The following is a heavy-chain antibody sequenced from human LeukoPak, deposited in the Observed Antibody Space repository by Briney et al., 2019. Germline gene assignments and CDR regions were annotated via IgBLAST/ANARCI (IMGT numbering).Heavy chain of an antibody. J-gene: IGHJ4*02. CDR3: ARESSGWYAGDY. CDR2: ISAYNGNT. CDR1: GYTFTSYG. D-gene: IGHD6-19*01. Sequence: ASVKVSCKASGYTFTSYGISWVRQAPGQGLEWMGWISAYNGNTNYAQKLQGRVTMTTGTSTSTAYMELRSLRSDDTAVYYCARESSGWYAGDYWGQGTLVTVSS. V-gene: IGHV1-18*01.